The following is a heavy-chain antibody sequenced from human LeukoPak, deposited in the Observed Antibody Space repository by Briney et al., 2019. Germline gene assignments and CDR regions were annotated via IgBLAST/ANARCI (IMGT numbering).Heavy chain of an antibody. CDR1: GGSISSYY. Sequence: SETLSLTCTVSGGSISSYYWSWIRQPPGRGLEWIGYIYYSGSTYYNPSLKSRVTISVDTSKNQFSLKLSSVTAADTAVYYCARVSGAAGWDYWGQGTLVTVSS. CDR3: ARVSGAAGWDY. J-gene: IGHJ4*02. V-gene: IGHV4-59*01. D-gene: IGHD1-14*01. CDR2: IYYSGST.